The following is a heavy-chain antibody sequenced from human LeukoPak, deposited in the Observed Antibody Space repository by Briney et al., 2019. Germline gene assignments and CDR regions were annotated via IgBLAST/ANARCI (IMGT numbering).Heavy chain of an antibody. CDR1: GFTFSSYG. J-gene: IGHJ4*02. CDR2: IRYDGSNK. V-gene: IGHV3-30*02. CDR3: AKGQLWLLDY. Sequence: GGSLRLSCAASGFTFSSYGIHWVRQAPAKGLEWMAFIRYDGSNKYYADSVKGRFTISRDNSKNTLYLQMNSLRAEDTAVYYCAKGQLWLLDYWGQGTLVTVSS. D-gene: IGHD5-18*01.